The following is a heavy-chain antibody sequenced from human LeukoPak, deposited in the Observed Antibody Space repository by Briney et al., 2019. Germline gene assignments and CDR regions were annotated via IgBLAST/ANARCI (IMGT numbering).Heavy chain of an antibody. CDR2: IYHSGST. V-gene: IGHV4-30-2*01. D-gene: IGHD1-26*01. J-gene: IGHJ3*02. Sequence: SETLSLTCTVSGGSISSGGYYWSWIRQPPGKGLEWIGYIYHSGSTYYNPSLKSRVTISVDGSKNQFSLKLSSVTAADTAVYYCAREGGYSGSAAFDIWGQGTMVTVSS. CDR3: AREGGYSGSAAFDI. CDR1: GGSISSGGYY.